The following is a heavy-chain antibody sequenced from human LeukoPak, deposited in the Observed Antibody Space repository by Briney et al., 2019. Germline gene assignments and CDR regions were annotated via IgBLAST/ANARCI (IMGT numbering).Heavy chain of an antibody. Sequence: PGGSLRLSCAASGFTLTSYAMNWVRQAPGKGLEWVSVIYSGGTTYYADSVKGRFTISRDNSKNTLHLQMNSLRAEDTAVYYCARDQYSYAHAAHWGQGTLVTVSS. V-gene: IGHV3-66*01. CDR2: IYSGGTT. D-gene: IGHD5-18*01. CDR1: GFTLTSYA. CDR3: ARDQYSYAHAAH. J-gene: IGHJ4*02.